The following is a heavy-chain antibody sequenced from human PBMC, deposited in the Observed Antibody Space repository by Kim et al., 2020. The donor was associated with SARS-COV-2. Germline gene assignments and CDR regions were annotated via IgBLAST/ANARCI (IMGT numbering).Heavy chain of an antibody. J-gene: IGHJ4*02. CDR2: ISAYNGNT. CDR3: ARLYCSSTSCYPCDY. V-gene: IGHV1-18*01. Sequence: ASVKVSCKASGYTFTSYGISWVRQAPGQGLEWMGWISAYNGNTNYAQKLQGRVTMTTDTSTSTAYMELRSLRSDDTAVYYCARLYCSSTSCYPCDYWGQGTLVTVSS. CDR1: GYTFTSYG. D-gene: IGHD2-2*01.